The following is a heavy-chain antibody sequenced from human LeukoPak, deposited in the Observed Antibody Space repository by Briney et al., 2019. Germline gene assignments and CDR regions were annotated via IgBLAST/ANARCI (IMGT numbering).Heavy chain of an antibody. Sequence: SETLSLTCTVSGGSIGSGGYYWSWIRQPPGKGLEWIGYIYHSGSTYYNPSLKSRVTISVARSKNQFSLKLSYVTAPDTAGYYCAGHLRKEDAFDIWDQGTMVTVSS. CDR2: IYHSGST. CDR1: GGSIGSGGYY. V-gene: IGHV4-30-2*01. J-gene: IGHJ3*02. CDR3: AGHLRKEDAFDI.